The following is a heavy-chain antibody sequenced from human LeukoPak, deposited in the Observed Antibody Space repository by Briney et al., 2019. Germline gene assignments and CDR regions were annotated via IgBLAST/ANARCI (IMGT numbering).Heavy chain of an antibody. CDR1: GFTFDDYA. Sequence: PGGSLRLSCAASGFTFDDYAMHWVRQAPGEGLEWVSGISWNSGSIGYADSVKGRFTISRDNAKNSLYLQMNSLRAEDTALYYCARSSSGYYQYLDYWGQGTLVTVSS. CDR2: ISWNSGSI. D-gene: IGHD3-22*01. J-gene: IGHJ4*02. V-gene: IGHV3-9*01. CDR3: ARSSSGYYQYLDY.